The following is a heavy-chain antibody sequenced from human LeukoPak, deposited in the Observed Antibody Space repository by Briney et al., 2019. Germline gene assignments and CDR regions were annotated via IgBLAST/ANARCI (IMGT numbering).Heavy chain of an antibody. V-gene: IGHV4-30-2*01. CDR3: ARAFTSPTTTAWNWFDP. CDR2: IYHSGNT. J-gene: IGHJ5*02. D-gene: IGHD2/OR15-2a*01. CDR1: GGSICSGGYS. Sequence: SQTLSLTCAVSGGSICSGGYSWSWIRQPPGKGLEWIGYIYHSGNTYYNPSLKSRVTISVDRSKNQFSLELSSVTAADTAVYYCARAFTSPTTTAWNWFDPWGQGTLVTVSS.